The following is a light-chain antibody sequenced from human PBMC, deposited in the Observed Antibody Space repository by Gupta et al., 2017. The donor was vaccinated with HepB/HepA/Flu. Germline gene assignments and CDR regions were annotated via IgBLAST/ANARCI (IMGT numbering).Light chain of an antibody. CDR1: QSVSSSY. V-gene: IGKV3-20*01. Sequence: EIVLTQSPGTLSLSPGERATLSCRASQSVSSSYLAWYQQKPGQAPSLLIYGASSRATGIPDRFSGSGSGTDFTLTISRLEPEDFAMYYCQQDGRSPWRFGQGTKVEIK. CDR2: GAS. J-gene: IGKJ1*01. CDR3: QQDGRSPWR.